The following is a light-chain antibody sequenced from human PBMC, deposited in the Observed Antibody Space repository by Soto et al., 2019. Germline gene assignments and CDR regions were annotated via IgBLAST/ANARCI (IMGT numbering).Light chain of an antibody. CDR2: GAS. V-gene: IGKV3-20*01. CDR3: QQYGSSPQT. Sequence: EIVLTQSPGTLSLSPGERATLSCRASQSVSSSYLAWYQQKPGQAPRLLIYGASSRATGIPDRFSGSGSGTDFTLTISRLEPEDFAAYYCQQYGSSPQTFGQGNKVEIK. J-gene: IGKJ1*01. CDR1: QSVSSSY.